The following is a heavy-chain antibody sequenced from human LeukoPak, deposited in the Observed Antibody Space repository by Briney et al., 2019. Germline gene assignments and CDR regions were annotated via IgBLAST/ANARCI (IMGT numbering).Heavy chain of an antibody. CDR3: ARTGYTSGWYVGSFQY. CDR1: GYSFTTYW. CDR2: IYPADPDT. Sequence: GESLKISCKASGYSFTTYWIGWVRQMPGKGLEWMGIIYPADPDTKYSPSFQGQVTISADKSISTAYLQWSSLKASDSAMYYCARTGYTSGWYVGSFQYWGQGTLVTVSS. D-gene: IGHD6-19*01. J-gene: IGHJ4*02. V-gene: IGHV5-51*01.